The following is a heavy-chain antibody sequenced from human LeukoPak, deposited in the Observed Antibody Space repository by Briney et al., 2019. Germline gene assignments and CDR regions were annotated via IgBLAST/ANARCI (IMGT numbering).Heavy chain of an antibody. V-gene: IGHV4-59*01. CDR3: ARELRTSHHYGMDV. D-gene: IGHD2-2*01. Sequence: SETLSLTCTVSGDSISSYYWSWIWQPPGKGLEWIGYIYYSGSTNNNPSLMSRVTMSVDTSKNQFSLMLSSVTAADTAVYYCARELRTSHHYGMDVWGQGTTVTVSS. J-gene: IGHJ6*02. CDR1: GDSISSYY. CDR2: IYYSGST.